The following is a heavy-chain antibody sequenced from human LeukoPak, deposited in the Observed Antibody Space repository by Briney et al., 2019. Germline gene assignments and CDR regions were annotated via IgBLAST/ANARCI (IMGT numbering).Heavy chain of an antibody. CDR2: IYSGGST. Sequence: GGSLRLSCAASGFAVSSNYMSWVRQAPGKGLEWVSVIYSGGSTYYADSVKGRFTISRDNSKNTLYLQMNSLRAEDTAVYYCARERSGSGYRFDYWGQGTLVTVSS. CDR3: ARERSGSGYRFDY. J-gene: IGHJ4*02. D-gene: IGHD3-22*01. V-gene: IGHV3-66*01. CDR1: GFAVSSNY.